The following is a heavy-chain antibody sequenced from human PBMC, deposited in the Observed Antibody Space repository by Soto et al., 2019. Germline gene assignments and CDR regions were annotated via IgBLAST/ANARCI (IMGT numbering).Heavy chain of an antibody. CDR1: VFTFDIYN. CDR3: ATDRYVVARNHDAFAV. J-gene: IGHJ3*01. Sequence: PVGSLRLSCAASVFTFDIYNMNWVRQSPGKWPEWVASISSNSDYRYFADSVEGRFTISRDNAKNTLYLQMNSLRAEDTAVYYCATDRYVVARNHDAFAVWGQGTPVTLSS. D-gene: IGHD2-15*01. CDR2: ISSNSDYR. V-gene: IGHV3-21*01.